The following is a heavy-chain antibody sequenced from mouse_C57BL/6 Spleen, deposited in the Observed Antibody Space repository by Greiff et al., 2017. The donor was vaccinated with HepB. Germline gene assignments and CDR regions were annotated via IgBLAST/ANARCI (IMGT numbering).Heavy chain of an antibody. V-gene: IGHV1-26*01. J-gene: IGHJ4*01. CDR2: INPNNGGT. CDR3: ARGVVTTRGDAMDD. D-gene: IGHD2-2*01. Sequence: EVQLQQSGPELVKPGASVKISCKASGYTFTDYYMNWVKQSHGKSLEWIGDINPNNGGTSYNQKFKGKATLTVDKSSSTAYMELRSLTSEDSAVYYGARGVVTTRGDAMDDWGQGTSVTVSS. CDR1: GYTFTDYY.